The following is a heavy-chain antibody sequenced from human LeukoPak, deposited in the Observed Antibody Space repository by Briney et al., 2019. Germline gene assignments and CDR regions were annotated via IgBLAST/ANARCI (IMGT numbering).Heavy chain of an antibody. D-gene: IGHD6-19*01. J-gene: IGHJ4*02. CDR2: ISSSSNNI. V-gene: IGHV3-21*01. Sequence: PGGSLRLSCAASGFTFSSYDMNWVRQAPGKGLEWVSSISSSSNNIHYADSVKGRFTISRDNAKNSLYLQMNSLRAEDTAVHFCARGTLGAWGWWGQGTLVTVSS. CDR1: GFTFSSYD. CDR3: ARGTLGAWGW.